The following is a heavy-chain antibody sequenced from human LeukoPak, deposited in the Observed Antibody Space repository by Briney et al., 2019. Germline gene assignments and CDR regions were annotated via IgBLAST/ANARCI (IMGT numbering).Heavy chain of an antibody. CDR1: GGSISSYY. D-gene: IGHD2-2*01. CDR3: ARAPAGDYFDY. Sequence: SETLSLTCTVSGGSISSYYWNWIRQPPGKGLEWIGYIYYCESTNYNPSLKSRVTISVDTSKNQFSLKLSSVTAADTAVYFCARAPAGDYFDYWGQGTLVTVSS. V-gene: IGHV4-59*01. J-gene: IGHJ4*02. CDR2: IYYCEST.